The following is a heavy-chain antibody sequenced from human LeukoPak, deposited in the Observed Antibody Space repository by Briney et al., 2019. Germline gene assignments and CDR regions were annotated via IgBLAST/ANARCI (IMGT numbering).Heavy chain of an antibody. V-gene: IGHV4-34*01. CDR1: GGSISSYY. CDR2: INHSGST. Sequence: PSETLSLTCTVSGGSISSYYWSWIRQPPGKGLEWIGEINHSGSTNYNPSLKSRVTISVDTSKNQFSLKLSSVTAADTAVYYCARHTRIAVGHYYYYYMDVWGKGTTVTISS. J-gene: IGHJ6*03. CDR3: ARHTRIAVGHYYYYYMDV. D-gene: IGHD6-19*01.